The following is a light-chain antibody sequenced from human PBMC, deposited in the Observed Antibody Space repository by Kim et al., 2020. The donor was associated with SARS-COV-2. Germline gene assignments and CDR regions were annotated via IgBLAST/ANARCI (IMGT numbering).Light chain of an antibody. V-gene: IGLV2-8*01. J-gene: IGLJ3*02. CDR3: SSYAGSNNWV. CDR1: SSDVGGYKY. Sequence: GQSVTISFTGTSSDVGGYKYVSWYQQHPGKAPKLMIYEGSKRPSGVPDRFSGSKSGNTASLTVSGLQAEDEADYYCSSYAGSNNWVFGGGTQLTVL. CDR2: EGS.